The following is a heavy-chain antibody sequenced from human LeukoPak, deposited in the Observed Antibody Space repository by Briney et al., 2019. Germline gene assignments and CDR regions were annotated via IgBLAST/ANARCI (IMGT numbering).Heavy chain of an antibody. V-gene: IGHV4-61*05. CDR3: ARGTIDYGDYVNWFDP. CDR2: IYYSGST. Sequence: SETLSLTCTVSGGSISSSRYHWGWTRQPPGKGLEWIGYIYYSGSTNYNPSLKSRVTISVDTSKNQFSLKLSSVTAADTAVYYCARGTIDYGDYVNWFDPWGQGTLVTVSS. D-gene: IGHD4-17*01. J-gene: IGHJ5*02. CDR1: GGSISSSRYH.